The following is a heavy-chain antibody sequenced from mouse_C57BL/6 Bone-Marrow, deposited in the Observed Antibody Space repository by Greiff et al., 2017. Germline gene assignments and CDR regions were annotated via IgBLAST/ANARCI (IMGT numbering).Heavy chain of an antibody. V-gene: IGHV1-80*01. CDR1: GYAFSSYW. CDR2: IYPGDGDT. Sequence: QVQLQQSGAELVKPGASVKISCKASGYAFSSYWMNWVKQRPGKGLEWIGQIYPGDGDTNYNGKFKGKATLTADKSSSTAYMQLSSLTSEDSAVYFCAREGMGRGYSNHVWYFEVWGTGTTVTVSS. J-gene: IGHJ1*03. CDR3: AREGMGRGYSNHVWYFEV. D-gene: IGHD2-5*01.